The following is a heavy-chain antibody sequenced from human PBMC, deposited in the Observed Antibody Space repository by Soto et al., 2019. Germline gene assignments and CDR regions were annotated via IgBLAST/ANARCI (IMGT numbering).Heavy chain of an antibody. CDR2: INHSGST. Sequence: SETLSLTCAVYGGSFSGYYWSWIRQPPGKGLEWIGEINHSGSTNYNPSLKSRVTISVDTSKNQFSLKLSSVTAADTAVYYCARGAISNYDFWSGYRPAHNWFDPWGQGILVTVS. CDR3: ARGAISNYDFWSGYRPAHNWFDP. CDR1: GGSFSGYY. D-gene: IGHD3-3*01. V-gene: IGHV4-34*01. J-gene: IGHJ5*02.